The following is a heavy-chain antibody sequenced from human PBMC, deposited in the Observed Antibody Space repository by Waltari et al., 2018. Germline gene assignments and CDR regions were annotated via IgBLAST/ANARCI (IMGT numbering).Heavy chain of an antibody. CDR1: GFTFSSYG. CDR3: AKDLRTVVAVDY. CDR2: IRDDGSNK. V-gene: IGHV3-30*02. J-gene: IGHJ4*02. D-gene: IGHD3-22*01. Sequence: QVQLVESGGGVVQPGGSLRLSCAASGFTFSSYGMHWVRQAPGKGLEWVAFIRDDGSNKYYADSVKGRFTISRDNSKNTLYLQMNSLRAEDTAVYYCAKDLRTVVAVDYWGQGTLVTVSS.